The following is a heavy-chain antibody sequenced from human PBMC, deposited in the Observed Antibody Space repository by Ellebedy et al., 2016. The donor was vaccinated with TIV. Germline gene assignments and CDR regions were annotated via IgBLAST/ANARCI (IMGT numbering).Heavy chain of an antibody. V-gene: IGHV3-11*01. CDR2: ISRTGDII. D-gene: IGHD4-23*01. CDR1: GSSISRDYY. J-gene: IGHJ4*02. CDR3: ARDAAGNCGKLDY. Sequence: PSETLSLTCSVSGSSISRDYYMSWIRQTPGKGLEWLSYISRTGDIISSADSVKGRFTISRDNAKNSLFLQMNSLRAEDTAVYYCARDAAGNCGKLDYWGQGALVTVSS.